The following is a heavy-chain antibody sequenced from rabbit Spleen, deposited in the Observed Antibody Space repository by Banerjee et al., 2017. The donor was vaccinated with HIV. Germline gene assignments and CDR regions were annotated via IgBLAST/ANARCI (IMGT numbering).Heavy chain of an antibody. CDR2: INAVTGKP. D-gene: IGHD2-1*01. CDR3: VRDLGYDDYSEKGYFNL. V-gene: IGHV1S45*01. CDR1: GFSFSNKAV. J-gene: IGHJ4*01. Sequence: QEQLVESGGGLVKPEGSLKLSCTASGFSFSNKAVMCWVRQAPGKGLEWIACINAVTGKPVYASWAKGRSTFSKTSSTTVTLQLSSLTAADTATYFCVRDLGYDDYSEKGYFNLWGPGTLVTVS.